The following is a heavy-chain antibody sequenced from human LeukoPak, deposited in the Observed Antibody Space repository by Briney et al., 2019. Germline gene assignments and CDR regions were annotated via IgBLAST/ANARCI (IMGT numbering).Heavy chain of an antibody. CDR2: ISGSGGST. CDR1: GFTFSSYA. Sequence: PGGSLRLSCAASGFTFSSYAMSWVRQAPGKGLEWVSTISGSGGSTSYADSVKGRFTISRDNSKNTLYLQMNSLRAEDTAVYYCAKDRAHLGFQIGYFDYWGRGTLVTVSS. J-gene: IGHJ4*02. D-gene: IGHD3-10*01. V-gene: IGHV3-23*01. CDR3: AKDRAHLGFQIGYFDY.